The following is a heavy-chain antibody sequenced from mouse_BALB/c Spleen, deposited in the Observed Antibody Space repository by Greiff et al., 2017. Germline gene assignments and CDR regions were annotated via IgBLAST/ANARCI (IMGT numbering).Heavy chain of an antibody. D-gene: IGHD2-1*01. CDR1: GFSLTSYG. CDR3: AREDYGNSAWFAY. CDR2: IWAGGST. J-gene: IGHJ3*01. V-gene: IGHV2-9*02. Sequence: VHLVESGPGLVAPSQSLSITCTVSGFSLTSYGVHWVRQPPGKGLEWLGVIWAGGSTNYNSALMSRLSISKDNSKSQVFLKMNSLQTDDTAMYYCAREDYGNSAWFAYWGQGTLVTVSA.